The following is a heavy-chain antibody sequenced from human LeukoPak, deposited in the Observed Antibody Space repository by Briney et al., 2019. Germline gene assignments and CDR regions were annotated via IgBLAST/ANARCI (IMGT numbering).Heavy chain of an antibody. J-gene: IGHJ4*02. V-gene: IGHV1-18*01. CDR2: ISGYNGNT. CDR3: AREAGSSWGLDY. D-gene: IGHD6-13*01. CDR1: GYTFTNYG. Sequence: ASVKVSCKASGYTFTNYGISWMRQAPGQGLEWMGWISGYNGNTNYAQKLQGRVTMATDTSTSTAYMELRSLRSDDTAVYYCAREAGSSWGLDYWGQGTLVTVSS.